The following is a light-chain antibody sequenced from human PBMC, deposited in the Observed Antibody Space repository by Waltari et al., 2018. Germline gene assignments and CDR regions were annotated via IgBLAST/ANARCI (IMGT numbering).Light chain of an antibody. J-gene: IGKJ2*01. CDR3: QQYGSSPPMYT. CDR1: QSVSSSY. Sequence: EIVLPQSPVSLSLSPGERATLSCRASQSVSSSYLAWSQQKPGQAPRLLSYGASSRATGIPDRFSGSGSGTDFTLTISRLEPEDFAVYYCQQYGSSPPMYTFGQGTKLEIK. V-gene: IGKV3-20*01. CDR2: GAS.